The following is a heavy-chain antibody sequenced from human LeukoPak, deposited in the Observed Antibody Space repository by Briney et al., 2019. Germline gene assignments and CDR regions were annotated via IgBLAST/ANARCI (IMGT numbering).Heavy chain of an antibody. CDR3: ARSRITRVFDY. J-gene: IGHJ4*02. D-gene: IGHD3-10*01. V-gene: IGHV3-30*04. CDR2: ISYDGSNK. Sequence: PGGSLRLSCAASGFTFSSYAMHWVRQAPGKGLEWVAVISYDGSNKYYADSVKGRFTISRDNSKNTLYLQMNSLRAEDTVVYYCARSRITRVFDYWGQGTLVTVSS. CDR1: GFTFSSYA.